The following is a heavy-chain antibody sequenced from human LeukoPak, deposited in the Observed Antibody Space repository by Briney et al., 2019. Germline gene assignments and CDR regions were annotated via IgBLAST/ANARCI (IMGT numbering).Heavy chain of an antibody. V-gene: IGHV4-31*01. D-gene: IGHD4-11*01. CDR1: GGSISSDGSY. CDR3: ARDALDSNYFDL. CDR2: IFYTGST. J-gene: IGHJ4*02. Sequence: KPSETLSLTCTVSGGSISSDGSYWNWIRQHPGKGLEWIGYIFYTGSTYYNPSLKSQATISVDTSNNQFSLRLTSVTAADTAVYYCARDALDSNYFDLWGQGTLVTVSS.